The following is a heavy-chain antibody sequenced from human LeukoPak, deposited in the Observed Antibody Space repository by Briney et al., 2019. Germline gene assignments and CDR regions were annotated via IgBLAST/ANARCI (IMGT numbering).Heavy chain of an antibody. CDR3: ARVGAPPYDAFDI. CDR2: MNPNSGNT. Sequence: ASVTLSCKASGYTFTSYDINWVRQAPGRGLEWMGWMNPNSGNTGYAQKFQGRVTMTRNTSISTAYMELSSLRSEDTAVYYCARVGAPPYDAFDIWGQGTMVTVSS. J-gene: IGHJ3*02. V-gene: IGHV1-8*01. D-gene: IGHD1-26*01. CDR1: GYTFTSYD.